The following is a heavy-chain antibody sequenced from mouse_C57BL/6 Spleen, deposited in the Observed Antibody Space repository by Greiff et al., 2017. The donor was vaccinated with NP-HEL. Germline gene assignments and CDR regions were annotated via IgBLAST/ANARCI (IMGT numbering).Heavy chain of an antibody. CDR3: AREDPSLYLDY. D-gene: IGHD6-2*01. J-gene: IGHJ2*01. Sequence: VQGVESGAELARPGASVKMSCKASGYTFTSYTMHWVKQRPGQGLEWIGYINPSSGYTKYNQKFKDKATLTADKSSSTAYMQLSSLTSEDSAVYYCAREDPSLYLDYWGQGTTLTVSS. CDR1: GYTFTSYT. CDR2: INPSSGYT. V-gene: IGHV1-4*01.